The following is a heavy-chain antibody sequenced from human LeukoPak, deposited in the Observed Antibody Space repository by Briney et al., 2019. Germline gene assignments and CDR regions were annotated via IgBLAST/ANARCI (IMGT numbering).Heavy chain of an antibody. J-gene: IGHJ4*02. D-gene: IGHD3-10*01. CDR1: GGSISSGSYY. CDR3: ARGGYYYGSGRFDY. V-gene: IGHV4-61*02. CDR2: IYTSGST. Sequence: KSSETLSLTCSVTGGSISSGSYYWSWIRQPAGKGLEWIGRIYTSGSTNYNPSLKSRVTISVDTSKNQFSLKLSSVTAADTAVYYCARGGYYYGSGRFDYWGQGTLVTVSS.